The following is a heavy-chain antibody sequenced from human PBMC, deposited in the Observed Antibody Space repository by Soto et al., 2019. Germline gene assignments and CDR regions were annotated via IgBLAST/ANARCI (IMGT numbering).Heavy chain of an antibody. J-gene: IGHJ4*02. CDR3: ARDRKGSNGLTNY. CDR2: IYYSGST. CDR1: GGSINGYY. V-gene: IGHV4-59*01. Sequence: SETLSLTCTVSGGSINGYYWTWIRQPPGKGLEWIGFIYYSGSTNYNPSLQSRVAISLDTYKNQFSLNLSSVTAADTAMYYCARDRKGSNGLTNYWGQGALVTVSS. D-gene: IGHD3-9*01.